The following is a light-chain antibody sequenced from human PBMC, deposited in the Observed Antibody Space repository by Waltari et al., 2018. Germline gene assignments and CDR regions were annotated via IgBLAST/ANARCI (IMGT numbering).Light chain of an antibody. J-gene: IGKJ4*01. V-gene: IGKV3-20*01. CDR1: LSVSSSY. Sequence: EIVLTQSPRTMSLSPGERATLSCRASLSVSSSYLPWYPQNPGQDPRLRIYGASSRATGIPDRFSGSGSGTDFTLTISRLEPEDFAVYYCQQYGSSPPLTFGGGTKVEIK. CDR2: GAS. CDR3: QQYGSSPPLT.